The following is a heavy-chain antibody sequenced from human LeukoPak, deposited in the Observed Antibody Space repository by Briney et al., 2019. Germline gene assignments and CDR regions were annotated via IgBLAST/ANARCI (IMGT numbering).Heavy chain of an antibody. CDR1: GGSFSGYY. D-gene: IGHD3-10*01. Sequence: SETLSLTCAVYGGSFSGYYWSWIRQPPGKGLEWIGEINHSGSTNYNPSLKSRVTISVNTSKNQFSLKLSSVTAADTAVYYCARSPWYYYGSGSYYNAPKYFDYWGQGTLVTVSS. V-gene: IGHV4-34*01. J-gene: IGHJ4*02. CDR2: INHSGST. CDR3: ARSPWYYYGSGSYYNAPKYFDY.